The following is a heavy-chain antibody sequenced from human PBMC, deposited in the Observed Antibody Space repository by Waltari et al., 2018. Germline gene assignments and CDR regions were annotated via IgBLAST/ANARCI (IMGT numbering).Heavy chain of an antibody. CDR2: MNPNSGNT. Sequence: QVQLVQSGAEVKKPGASVKVSCKASGYTFTSYDIKWVRQATGQGLEWMGWMNPNSGNTGYAQKFQGRGTITRNTSISTAYMELSSLRSEDTAVYYCARGLVNKGSWFDPWGQGTLVTVSS. CDR3: ARGLVNKGSWFDP. J-gene: IGHJ5*02. CDR1: GYTFTSYD. D-gene: IGHD6-6*01. V-gene: IGHV1-8*03.